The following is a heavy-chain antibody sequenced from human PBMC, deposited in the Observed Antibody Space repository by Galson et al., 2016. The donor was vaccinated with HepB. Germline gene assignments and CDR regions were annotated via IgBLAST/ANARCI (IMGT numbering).Heavy chain of an antibody. V-gene: IGHV3-33*06. CDR2: TWFDGNYK. CDR1: GFNFISYG. J-gene: IGHJ4*02. Sequence: SLRLPCAASGFNFISYGMHWVRQAPGLGLVWVAVTWFDGNYKDYAESVKGRITVSRDNTKNTLSVPLDSLSAEDTAVYHCAKSREYFGSGSYLDYWGQGTLVIVSS. D-gene: IGHD3-10*01. CDR3: AKSREYFGSGSYLDY.